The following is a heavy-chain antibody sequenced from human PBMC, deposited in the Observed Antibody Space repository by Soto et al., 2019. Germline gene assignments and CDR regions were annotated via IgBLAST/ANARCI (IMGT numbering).Heavy chain of an antibody. CDR3: AHGYYDYVWGSYRIDY. D-gene: IGHD3-16*02. V-gene: IGHV2-5*02. CDR2: IYWDDDK. J-gene: IGHJ4*02. CDR1: GFTLSTSGVG. Sequence: QITLKESGPTLVKPTQTLTLTCTSSGFTLSTSGVGVGWIRQPPGKALEWLALIYWDDDKRYSPSLKSRLTITKDTSKNQVVLTMTNMDPVDTATYYCAHGYYDYVWGSYRIDYWGQGTLVTVSS.